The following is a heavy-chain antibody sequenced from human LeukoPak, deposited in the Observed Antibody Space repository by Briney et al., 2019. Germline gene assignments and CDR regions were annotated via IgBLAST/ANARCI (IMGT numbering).Heavy chain of an antibody. CDR2: ISSSSSYI. J-gene: IGHJ4*02. Sequence: GGSLRLSCAASGFTFSSYSMNWVRQAPGKGLEWVSSISSSSSYIYYADSVKGRFTISRDNAKNSLHLQMNSLRAEDTAVYYCARDHGSGYYYFDYWGQGTLVTVSS. V-gene: IGHV3-21*01. D-gene: IGHD3-22*01. CDR1: GFTFSSYS. CDR3: ARDHGSGYYYFDY.